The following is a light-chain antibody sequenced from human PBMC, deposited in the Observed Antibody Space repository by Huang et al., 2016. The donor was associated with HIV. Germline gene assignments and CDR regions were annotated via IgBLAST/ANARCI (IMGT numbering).Light chain of an antibody. CDR2: GAS. V-gene: IGKV3-15*01. Sequence: ERVMTQSPDTLSVSPGERATLYCRASQYVSSNLAWYQQKPGQAPRRLVYGASTRVIDIPARFSGSGSGTEFTLTISSLQSEDSAFYYCQQYNNWPRTFGQGTKLEIK. CDR1: QYVSSN. J-gene: IGKJ2*01. CDR3: QQYNNWPRT.